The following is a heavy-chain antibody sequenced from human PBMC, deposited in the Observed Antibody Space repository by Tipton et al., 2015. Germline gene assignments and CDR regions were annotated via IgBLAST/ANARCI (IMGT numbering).Heavy chain of an antibody. CDR2: IYYSGNT. V-gene: IGHV4-31*03. Sequence: TLSLTCTLSGGSISSGKYYWSWIRQHPGKGLEWIGYIYYSGNTYYNPSLKSRVTISVDMSKNQFSLKLSSVTAADTAVYYCARVPFDYFDYWGQGILVTVSS. CDR1: GGSISSGKYY. J-gene: IGHJ4*02. CDR3: ARVPFDYFDY.